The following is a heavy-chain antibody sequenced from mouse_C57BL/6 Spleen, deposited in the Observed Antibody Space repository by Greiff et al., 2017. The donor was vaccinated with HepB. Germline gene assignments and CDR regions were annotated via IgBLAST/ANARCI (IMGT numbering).Heavy chain of an antibody. CDR1: GFTFSDYY. J-gene: IGHJ2*01. Sequence: EVKVEESEGGLVQPGSSMKLSCTASGFTFSDYYMAWVRQVPEKGLEWVANINYDGSSTYYLDSLKSRFIISRDNAKNILYPQMSSLKSEDTATYYCARSREFDYWGQGTTLTVSS. V-gene: IGHV5-16*01. CDR3: ARSREFDY. CDR2: INYDGSST.